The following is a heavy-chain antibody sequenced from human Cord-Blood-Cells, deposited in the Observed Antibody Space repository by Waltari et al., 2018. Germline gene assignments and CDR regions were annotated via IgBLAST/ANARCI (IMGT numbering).Heavy chain of an antibody. V-gene: IGHV3-30*18. CDR2: ISYEGSNK. CDR1: GFTFSSYG. Sequence: QVQLVEAGGGVVQPGRSLRLSCAASGFTFSSYGMHSVRLAPGKGLAWVAVISYEGSNKYYADSVKGRFTISRDNSKNTLYLQMNSLRAEDTAVYYCAKEGRGSGYYFDYWGQGTLVTVSS. CDR3: AKEGRGSGYYFDY. D-gene: IGHD2-15*01. J-gene: IGHJ4*02.